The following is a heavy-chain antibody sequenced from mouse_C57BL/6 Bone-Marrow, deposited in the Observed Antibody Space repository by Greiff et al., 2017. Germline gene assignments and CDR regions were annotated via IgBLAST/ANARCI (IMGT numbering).Heavy chain of an antibody. V-gene: IGHV1-81*01. D-gene: IGHD2-14*01. J-gene: IGHJ2*01. Sequence: QVQLQQSGAELARPGASVKLSCKASGYTFTSYGISWVKQRTGQGLEWIGEIYPRSGNTYYNEKFKGKATLTADKSYSTAYMELRSLTSEDSAVYFCAGEGNRSYYFDYWGQGTTLTVSS. CDR3: AGEGNRSYYFDY. CDR1: GYTFTSYG. CDR2: IYPRSGNT.